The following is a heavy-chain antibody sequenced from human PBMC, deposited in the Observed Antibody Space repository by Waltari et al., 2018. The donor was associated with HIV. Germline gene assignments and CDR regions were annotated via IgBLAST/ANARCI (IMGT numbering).Heavy chain of an antibody. J-gene: IGHJ4*02. CDR1: GFTFSSYG. D-gene: IGHD3-22*01. CDR2: IWYDGSNK. CDR3: ARDRSSGYYFDY. Sequence: QVQLVESGGGVVQPGRSLRLSCAASGFTFSSYGMHWVRRAPGKGLEWVAVIWYDGSNKYYADSVKGRFTISRDNSKNTLYLQMNSLRAEDTAVYYCARDRSSGYYFDYWGQGTLVTVSS. V-gene: IGHV3-33*01.